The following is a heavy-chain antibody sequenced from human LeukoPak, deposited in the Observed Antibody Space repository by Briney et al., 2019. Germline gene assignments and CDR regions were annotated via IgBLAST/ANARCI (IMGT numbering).Heavy chain of an antibody. CDR3: AGDLRSSWGNYYDSIF. CDR1: GYTFTGYY. CDR2: INPNSGGT. D-gene: IGHD3-22*01. Sequence: ASVKVSCKASGYTFTGYYMHWVRQAPGQGLEWMGWINPNSGGTNYAQKFQGRVTMTRDTSISTAYMELSRLRSDGTAVYYCAGDLRSSWGNYYDSIFWGQGTLVTVSS. V-gene: IGHV1-2*02. J-gene: IGHJ4*02.